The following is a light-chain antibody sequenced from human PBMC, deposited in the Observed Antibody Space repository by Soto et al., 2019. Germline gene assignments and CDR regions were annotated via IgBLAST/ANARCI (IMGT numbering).Light chain of an antibody. CDR1: QSISSY. V-gene: IGKV1-39*01. CDR2: AAS. J-gene: IGKJ1*01. Sequence: DIQMTQSPSSLSASVGDRVTITCRASQSISSYLNWYQQKPGKAPKLLIYAASSLQSGVPSRFSGSGSGTDFTLTISSLQPEDFAIYNCQQSYSTPPTFGHGTKVEIK. CDR3: QQSYSTPPT.